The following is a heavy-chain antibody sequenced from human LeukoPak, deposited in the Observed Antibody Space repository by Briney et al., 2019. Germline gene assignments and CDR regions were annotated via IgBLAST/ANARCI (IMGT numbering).Heavy chain of an antibody. CDR1: GFTVSSNY. Sequence: GGSLRLSCAASGFTVSSNYMSWVRQAPGKGLEWVSVIYSGGSTYYADSVKGRFIISGDSSKNTMYLQMNSLRAEDTAVYYCARGPLGWELFDWGQGTLVTVSS. CDR3: ARGPLGWELFD. V-gene: IGHV3-53*01. J-gene: IGHJ4*02. D-gene: IGHD1-26*01. CDR2: IYSGGST.